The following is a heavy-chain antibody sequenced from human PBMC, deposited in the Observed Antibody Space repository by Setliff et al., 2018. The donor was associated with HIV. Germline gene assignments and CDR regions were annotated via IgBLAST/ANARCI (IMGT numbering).Heavy chain of an antibody. V-gene: IGHV3-20*04. CDR1: GFTFDDYG. D-gene: IGHD2-2*01. J-gene: IGHJ6*02. CDR3: ARGPGASHSYTYGLDV. Sequence: PGGSLRLSCAASGFTFDDYGMTWVRQAPGKGLEWLSGISWNGGSTGYADSVKGRFITSRDDSRTSVYLQMNSLKTEDTAVYYCARGPGASHSYTYGLDVWGQGTTVTVSS. CDR2: ISWNGGST.